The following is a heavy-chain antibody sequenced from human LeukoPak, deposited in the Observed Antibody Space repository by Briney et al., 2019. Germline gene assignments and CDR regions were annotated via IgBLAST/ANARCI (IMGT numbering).Heavy chain of an antibody. CDR3: ARGRSTVAGTTHFDY. Sequence: VSVKVSCKASGGTFSSYAISWVRQAPGQGLEWMGRINPNSGGTNYAQKFQGRVTMTRDTSISTAYMELSRLRSDDTAVYYCARGRSTVAGTTHFDYWGQGTLVTVSS. V-gene: IGHV1-2*06. CDR1: GGTFSSYA. J-gene: IGHJ4*02. D-gene: IGHD6-19*01. CDR2: INPNSGGT.